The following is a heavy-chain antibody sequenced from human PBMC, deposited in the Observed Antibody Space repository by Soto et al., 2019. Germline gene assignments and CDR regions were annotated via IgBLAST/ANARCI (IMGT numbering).Heavy chain of an antibody. CDR3: TGGYDSSGYMDV. J-gene: IGHJ6*02. Sequence: PGGSLRLSCPASRFTFGDYALSWVRQAPGKGLEWVGFIRSKAYGRTTEYSASVKGRFSISRDDSKRIAYLKMGSLMTEDTAVYYCTGGYDSSGYMDVWGQGTTVTVSS. CDR1: RFTFGDYA. CDR2: IRSKAYGRTT. V-gene: IGHV3-49*04. D-gene: IGHD3-22*01.